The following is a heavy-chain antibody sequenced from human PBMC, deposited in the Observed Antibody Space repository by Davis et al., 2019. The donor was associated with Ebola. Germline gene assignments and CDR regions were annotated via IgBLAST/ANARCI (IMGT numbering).Heavy chain of an antibody. J-gene: IGHJ4*02. CDR2: IFSNDEK. Sequence: SWIRQPPGKALEWLAHIFSNDEKSYSTSLKSRLTISKDTSKSQVVLTMTNMDPVDTATYYCTRSGYSYGYVDYWGQGTLVTVSS. D-gene: IGHD5-18*01. V-gene: IGHV2-26*01. CDR3: TRSGYSYGYVDY.